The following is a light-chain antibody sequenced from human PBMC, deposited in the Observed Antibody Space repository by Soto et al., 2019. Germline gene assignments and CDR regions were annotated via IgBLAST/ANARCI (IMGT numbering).Light chain of an antibody. CDR2: GAS. J-gene: IGKJ1*01. CDR1: SSVSSN. Sequence: PATLSESLVERATLSCRARSSVSSNLAWYQQKPGQAPRLLIYGASTRATGIPARFSGSGSGTEFTLTISSLQSEDFAVYYCQQYNNWPLAFGQGTKVDI. V-gene: IGKV3-15*01. CDR3: QQYNNWPLA.